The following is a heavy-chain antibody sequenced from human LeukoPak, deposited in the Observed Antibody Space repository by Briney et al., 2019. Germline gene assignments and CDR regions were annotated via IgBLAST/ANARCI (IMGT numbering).Heavy chain of an antibody. Sequence: GGSLRLSCAAYGFTFSSYDMNWVRQAPGKGLEWVAFISSSGYPIYYADSVKGRFTISRDNAERSLFLQMNSLRVEDTAVYYCARGSLRLRAYYFDYWGQGTLLTVSS. J-gene: IGHJ4*02. CDR2: ISSSGYPI. CDR1: GFTFSSYD. CDR3: ARGSLRLRAYYFDY. D-gene: IGHD3-10*01. V-gene: IGHV3-48*03.